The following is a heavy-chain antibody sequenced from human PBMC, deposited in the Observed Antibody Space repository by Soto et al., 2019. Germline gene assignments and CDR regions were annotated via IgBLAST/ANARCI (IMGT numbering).Heavy chain of an antibody. Sequence: QVQLQQSGPGLVKPSQTLSLTCDISGDSVSSNSAAWNWIRQSPSRGLEWLGRTYYRSKWYRQYGLSVKSRITVNPDTSKNQFSLQLNSVTPEDTAVYYCARWDHDYGYLDVWGLGTTVTVSS. CDR3: ARWDHDYGYLDV. CDR1: GDSVSSNSAA. J-gene: IGHJ6*02. D-gene: IGHD4-17*01. V-gene: IGHV6-1*01. CDR2: TYYRSKWYR.